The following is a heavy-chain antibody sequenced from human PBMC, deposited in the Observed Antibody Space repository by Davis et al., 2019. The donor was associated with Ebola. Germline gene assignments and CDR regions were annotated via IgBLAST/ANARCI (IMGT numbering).Heavy chain of an antibody. CDR1: GYTFTSYG. CDR3: ARAPNYDVLTGTSSYYFDY. V-gene: IGHV1-18*04. CDR2: TSGFNTNT. Sequence: ASVKVSCKSSGYTFTSYGLVWVRQAPGLGLEWMGWTSGFNTNTNFAQKFQGRVTVSKDTSTNTAYMDLRSLTSDDTVIYYCARAPNYDVLTGTSSYYFDYWGQGTLVTVSS. D-gene: IGHD3-9*01. J-gene: IGHJ4*02.